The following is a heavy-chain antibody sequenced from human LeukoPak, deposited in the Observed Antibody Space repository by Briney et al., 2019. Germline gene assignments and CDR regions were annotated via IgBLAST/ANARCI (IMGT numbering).Heavy chain of an antibody. CDR1: GFIFGDHA. J-gene: IGHJ4*02. CDR3: ARQMTSTRLFDS. CDR2: IGSDGTKK. D-gene: IGHD5/OR15-5a*01. V-gene: IGHV3-30*04. Sequence: GGSLRLSCVASGFIFGDHAFHWVRQSPDKGLEWVALIGSDGTKKYYAGSVQGRFTVSRENSKNTLFLQMDTVRADDTAVYFCARQMTSTRLFDSWGQGTLVTVSS.